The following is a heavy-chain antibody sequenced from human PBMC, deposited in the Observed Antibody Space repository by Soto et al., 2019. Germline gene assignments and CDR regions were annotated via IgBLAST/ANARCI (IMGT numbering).Heavy chain of an antibody. CDR2: IYYSGST. CDR1: GGSISSGGYS. J-gene: IGHJ4*02. D-gene: IGHD4-17*01. Sequence: SETLSLTCAVSGGSISSGGYSWSWIRQPPGKGLEWIGYIYYSGSTYYNPSLKSRVTISVDTSKNQFSLKLSSVTAADTAVYYCAREDYGGNFDYWGQGTLVTVSS. V-gene: IGHV4-31*11. CDR3: AREDYGGNFDY.